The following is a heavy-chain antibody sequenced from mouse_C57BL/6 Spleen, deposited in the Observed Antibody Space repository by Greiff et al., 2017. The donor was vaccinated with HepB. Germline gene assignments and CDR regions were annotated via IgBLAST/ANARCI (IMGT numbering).Heavy chain of an antibody. CDR1: GYTFTSYT. J-gene: IGHJ2*01. Sequence: VMLVESGAELARPGASVKMSCKASGYTFTSYTMHWVKQRPGQGLEWIGYINPSSGYTKYNQKFKDKATLTADKSSSTAYMQLSSLTSEDSAVYYCARLANWDDYWGQGTTLTVSS. CDR2: INPSSGYT. V-gene: IGHV1-4*01. CDR3: ARLANWDDY. D-gene: IGHD4-1*01.